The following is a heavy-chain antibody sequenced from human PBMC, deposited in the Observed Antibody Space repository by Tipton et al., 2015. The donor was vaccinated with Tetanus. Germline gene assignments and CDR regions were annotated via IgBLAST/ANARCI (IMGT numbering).Heavy chain of an antibody. J-gene: IGHJ4*02. CDR1: GGSFSGYY. CDR3: ARGGRCSSTSCYRSYFDY. V-gene: IGHV4-34*01. D-gene: IGHD2-2*02. CDR2: INHSGST. Sequence: TLSLTCAVYGGSFSGYYWSWIRQPPGKGLEWIGEINHSGSTNYNPSLKSRVTISVDTSKNQFSLKLSSVTAADTAVYYCARGGRCSSTSCYRSYFDYWGQGTLVPVSS.